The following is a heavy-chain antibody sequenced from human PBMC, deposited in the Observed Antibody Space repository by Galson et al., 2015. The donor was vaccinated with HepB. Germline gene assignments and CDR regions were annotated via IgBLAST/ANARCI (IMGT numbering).Heavy chain of an antibody. V-gene: IGHV3-30*04. CDR3: ARGRTNAGYSSGWYYFDY. CDR2: ISYDGSNK. Sequence: SLRLSCAASGFTFSSYAMHWVRQAPGKGLEWVAVISYDGSNKYYADSVKGRFTISRDNSKNTLYLQMNSLRAEDTAVYYCARGRTNAGYSSGWYYFDYRGQGTLVTVSS. D-gene: IGHD6-19*01. J-gene: IGHJ4*02. CDR1: GFTFSSYA.